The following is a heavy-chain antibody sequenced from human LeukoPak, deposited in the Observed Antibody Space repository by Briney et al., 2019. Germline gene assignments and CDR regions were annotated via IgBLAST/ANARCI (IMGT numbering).Heavy chain of an antibody. CDR1: GGFSADYY. D-gene: IGHD5-24*01. CDR3: ARGPAWLQKTHFYFDS. Sequence: SETLSLTCSVSGGFSADYYWGWIRQSPGKGLEWIAYVYYRGGTNYNPSLKSRVTISIDTSESQFALKLDSVSAADTAMYFCARGPAWLQKTHFYFDSWGQGALVTVSS. J-gene: IGHJ4*02. CDR2: VYYRGGT. V-gene: IGHV4-59*01.